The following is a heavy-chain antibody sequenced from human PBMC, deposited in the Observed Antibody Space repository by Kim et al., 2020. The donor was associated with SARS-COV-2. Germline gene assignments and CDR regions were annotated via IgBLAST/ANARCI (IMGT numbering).Heavy chain of an antibody. J-gene: IGHJ4*02. Sequence: SLKSRVTISVDTSKNQSSLKLSSVTAADTAVYYCARGGDGYNSVGYYFDYWGQGTLVTVSS. V-gene: IGHV4-59*09. D-gene: IGHD1-1*01. CDR3: ARGGDGYNSVGYYFDY.